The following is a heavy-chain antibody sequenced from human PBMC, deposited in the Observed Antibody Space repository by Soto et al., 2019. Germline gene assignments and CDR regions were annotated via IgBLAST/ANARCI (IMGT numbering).Heavy chain of an antibody. CDR1: GGTFSSYA. J-gene: IGHJ5*02. D-gene: IGHD6-13*01. CDR3: ARDVAAQNNWFDP. CDR2: IIPIFGTA. V-gene: IGHV1-69*13. Sequence: EASVKVSCKASGGTFSSYAISWVRQAPGQGLEWMGGIIPIFGTANYAQKFQGRVTITADESTSTAYMELSSLRSEDAAVYYCARDVAAQNNWFDPWGQGTLVTVS.